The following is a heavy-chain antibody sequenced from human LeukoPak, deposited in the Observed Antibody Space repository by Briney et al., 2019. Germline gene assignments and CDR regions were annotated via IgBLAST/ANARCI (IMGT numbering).Heavy chain of an antibody. CDR2: IYHSGIT. D-gene: IGHD1-14*01. J-gene: IGHJ4*02. CDR3: AREDPDRKIDY. CDR1: GGSISSTYW. Sequence: PSETLSLTCDVSGGSISSTYWWTWVRQSPGKGLEWIREIYHSGITNYNPSLKSRVTMSVDKPKNHFSLKLSSVTAADTAVYYCAREDPDRKIDYWGQGTLVTVSS. V-gene: IGHV4-4*02.